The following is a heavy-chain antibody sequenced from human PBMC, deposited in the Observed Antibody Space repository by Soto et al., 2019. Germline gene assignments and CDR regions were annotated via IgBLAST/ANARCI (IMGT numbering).Heavy chain of an antibody. Sequence: LRLSCAASGFTFSSYGMHWVRQAPGKGLEWVAVISYDGSNKYYADSVKGRFTISRDNSKNTLYLQMNSLRAEDTAVYYCAKVLIAAPYYYYYGMDVWGQGTTVTVSS. D-gene: IGHD6-6*01. CDR1: GFTFSSYG. CDR2: ISYDGSNK. J-gene: IGHJ6*02. CDR3: AKVLIAAPYYYYYGMDV. V-gene: IGHV3-30*18.